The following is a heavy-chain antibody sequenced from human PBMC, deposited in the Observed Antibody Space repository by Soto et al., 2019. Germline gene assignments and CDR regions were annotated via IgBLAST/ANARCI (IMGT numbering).Heavy chain of an antibody. CDR2: VIPLFGAA. D-gene: IGHD3-22*01. CDR1: GGTFNNYG. J-gene: IGHJ5*02. CDR3: AREQHDPYDASGYYFDWFDP. Sequence: SVKVSCKASGGTFNNYGINWVRQAPGQGLEWMGGVIPLFGAANYAQKFQGRVTITADASTSVVYMQLSSLRSEDTAVYYCAREQHDPYDASGYYFDWFDPWGQGTLVTVSS. V-gene: IGHV1-69*13.